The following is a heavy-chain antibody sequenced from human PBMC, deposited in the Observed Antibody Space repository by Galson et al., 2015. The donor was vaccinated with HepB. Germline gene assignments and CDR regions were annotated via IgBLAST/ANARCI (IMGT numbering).Heavy chain of an antibody. Sequence: PALVKPTQTLTLTCTFSGFSLSTSGVGVGWIRQPPGKALEWLALIYRNDDKRYSPSLKSRLTITKDTSKNQVVLTMTNMDPMDTATYYCAHSMDSGSYFNYYYYYGMDVWGQGTTVTVSS. J-gene: IGHJ6*02. D-gene: IGHD1-26*01. CDR1: GFSLSTSGVG. CDR3: AHSMDSGSYFNYYYYYGMDV. V-gene: IGHV2-5*01. CDR2: IYRNDDK.